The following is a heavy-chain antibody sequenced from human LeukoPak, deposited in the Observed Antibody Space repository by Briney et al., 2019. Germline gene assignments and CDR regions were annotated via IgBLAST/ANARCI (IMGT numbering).Heavy chain of an antibody. D-gene: IGHD3-22*01. Sequence: GSLRLSCAASGFTFSNYGLSWIRQPPGKGLECIGYIYYSGSTNYNPSLKSRVTISVDTSKNQFSLKLSSVTAADTAVYYCARARNYYDSSDYYYEGDAFDIWGQGTMVTVSS. CDR1: GFTFSNYG. CDR2: IYYSGST. V-gene: IGHV4-59*01. CDR3: ARARNYYDSSDYYYEGDAFDI. J-gene: IGHJ3*02.